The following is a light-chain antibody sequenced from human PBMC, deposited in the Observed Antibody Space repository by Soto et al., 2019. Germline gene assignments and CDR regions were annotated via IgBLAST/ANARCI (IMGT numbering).Light chain of an antibody. J-gene: IGLJ2*01. CDR3: QSYDSGPL. CDR1: SCNIGAGYD. CDR2: GNS. V-gene: IGLV1-40*01. Sequence: QSVLTQPPSVSGAPGQRVTISCTGSSCNIGAGYDVHWYQQLPGAAPKLLIYGNSNRPSGVPDRFSGSKSDTSASLAITGLQAEDEADYYCQSYDSGPLFGGGTKLTVL.